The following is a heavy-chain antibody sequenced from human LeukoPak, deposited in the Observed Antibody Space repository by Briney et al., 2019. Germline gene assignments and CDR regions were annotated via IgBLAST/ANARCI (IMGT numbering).Heavy chain of an antibody. CDR3: AKDRTDYYFDS. CDR1: GFTFTSYG. J-gene: IGHJ4*02. Sequence: GGSLRLSCAASGFTFTSYGMHWVRQAPGKGLEWVAVISHDGINKYYPDYVKGRFTISRDNSKNTLYLQMNSLRTEDTAVYYCAKDRTDYYFDSWGQGTLVAVSS. V-gene: IGHV3-30*18. CDR2: ISHDGINK.